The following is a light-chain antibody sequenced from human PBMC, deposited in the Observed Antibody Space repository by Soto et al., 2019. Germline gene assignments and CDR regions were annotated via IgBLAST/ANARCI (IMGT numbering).Light chain of an antibody. CDR1: SSNIGNNY. V-gene: IGLV1-51*01. Sequence: QSVLTQPPSVSAAPGQRVSISCSGSSSNIGNNYVSWYQQLPGTAPKLLIYDNEKRPSGIPDRFSGSKSGTSATLGITGLQTGDEADYCCGTWDNSLNAYVFGAGTKLTVL. CDR2: DNE. J-gene: IGLJ1*01. CDR3: GTWDNSLNAYV.